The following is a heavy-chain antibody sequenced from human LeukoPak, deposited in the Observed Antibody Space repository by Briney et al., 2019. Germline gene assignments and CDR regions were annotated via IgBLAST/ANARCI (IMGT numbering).Heavy chain of an antibody. D-gene: IGHD4-17*01. Sequence: GASVKVSCKASGYTFTSYYMHWVRQAPGQGLEWMGIINPSGGSTSYAQKFQGRVTMTRDMSTSTVYMELSSLRSEDTAVYYCAREGSVTTSRTYYFDYWGQGTLVTVSS. CDR3: AREGSVTTSRTYYFDY. CDR1: GYTFTSYY. CDR2: INPSGGST. J-gene: IGHJ4*02. V-gene: IGHV1-46*01.